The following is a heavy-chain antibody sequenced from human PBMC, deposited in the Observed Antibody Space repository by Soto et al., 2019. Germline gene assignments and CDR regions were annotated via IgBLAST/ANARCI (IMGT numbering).Heavy chain of an antibody. CDR3: ARGLEDIVVVPAAMGGYYYYYYMDV. CDR2: INHSGST. D-gene: IGHD2-2*01. J-gene: IGHJ6*03. CDR1: RRSFTAYY. V-gene: IGHV4-34*01. Sequence: SQTLPLPCSLYRRSFTAYYFRWIRHPPRKVLEWTGEINHSGSTNYNPSLKSRVTISVDTSKNQFSLKLSSVTAADTAVYYCARGLEDIVVVPAAMGGYYYYYYMDVWGKGTTVTVSS.